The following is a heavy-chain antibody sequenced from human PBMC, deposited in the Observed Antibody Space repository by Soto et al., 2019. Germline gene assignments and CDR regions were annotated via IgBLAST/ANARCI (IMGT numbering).Heavy chain of an antibody. Sequence: LSLTCAVSGGSISSGDYYWSWIRQPPGKGLEWIGYIYYSGSTYYNPSLKSRVTISVDTSKNQFSLKLSSVTAADTAVYYCARAYKPTSSYNWFDPRGQGTLVTVSS. J-gene: IGHJ5*02. D-gene: IGHD1-1*01. CDR3: ARAYKPTSSYNWFDP. CDR1: GGSISSGDYY. V-gene: IGHV4-30-4*01. CDR2: IYYSGST.